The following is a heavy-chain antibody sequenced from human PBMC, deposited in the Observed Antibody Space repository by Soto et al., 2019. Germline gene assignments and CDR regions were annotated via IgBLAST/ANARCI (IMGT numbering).Heavy chain of an antibody. V-gene: IGHV3-48*02. D-gene: IGHD2-15*01. CDR2: ISSRSSTT. CDR1: GFIFSSYS. J-gene: IGHJ4*02. CDR3: ASGCSGGSCSVD. Sequence: LRLSCAASGFIFSSYSMNWVRQAPGKGLEWVSYISSRSSTTYYADSVKGRFTISRDNAKNSLYLQMNSLRDEDTAVYFCASGCSGGSCSVDWGQGTLVTVSS.